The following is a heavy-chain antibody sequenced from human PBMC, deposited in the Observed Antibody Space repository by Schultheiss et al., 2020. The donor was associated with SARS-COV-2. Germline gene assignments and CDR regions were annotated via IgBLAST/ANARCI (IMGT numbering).Heavy chain of an antibody. CDR2: IYYSGST. D-gene: IGHD3-10*01. J-gene: IGHJ6*02. CDR1: GGSISSYY. Sequence: SETLSLTCTVSGGSISSYYWGWIRQPPGKGLEWIGYIYYSGSTYYNPSLKSRVTISVDTSKNQFSLKLSSVTAADTAVYYCAKDGDYYGSGSYSGMDVWGQGTTVTVSS. V-gene: IGHV4-59*06. CDR3: AKDGDYYGSGSYSGMDV.